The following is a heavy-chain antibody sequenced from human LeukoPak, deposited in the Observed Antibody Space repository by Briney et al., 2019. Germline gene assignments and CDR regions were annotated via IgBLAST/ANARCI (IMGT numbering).Heavy chain of an antibody. J-gene: IGHJ3*02. Sequence: SETLSLTCAVSGGSISSGSYYWSWIRQPAGKGLEWIGRIYTSGSTNYNPSLKSRVTISVDTSKNQFSLKLSSVTAADTAVYYCARGSPRIAFDIWGQGTMVTVSS. D-gene: IGHD1-26*01. CDR1: GGSISSGSYY. V-gene: IGHV4-61*02. CDR3: ARGSPRIAFDI. CDR2: IYTSGST.